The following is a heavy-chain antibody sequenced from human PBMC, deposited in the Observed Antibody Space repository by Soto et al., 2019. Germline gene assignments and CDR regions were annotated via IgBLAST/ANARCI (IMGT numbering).Heavy chain of an antibody. CDR3: AREGGVYDYSPFDY. V-gene: IGHV1-69*12. Sequence: QVQLVQSGAEVKKPGSSVKVSCKASGGTFSSYAISWVRQAPGQGLEWMGGIIPIFGTADYAQKFQGRVTIAADESTGTAYMELSSLRSEDTAVYYCAREGGVYDYSPFDYWGQGTLVTVSS. CDR1: GGTFSSYA. J-gene: IGHJ4*02. CDR2: IIPIFGTA. D-gene: IGHD4-4*01.